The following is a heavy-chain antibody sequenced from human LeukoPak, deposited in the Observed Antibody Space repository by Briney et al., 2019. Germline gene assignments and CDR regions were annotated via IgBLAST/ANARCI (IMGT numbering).Heavy chain of an antibody. V-gene: IGHV1-2*02. CDR1: GYTFTGHY. D-gene: IGHD3-10*01. CDR2: INPNSGDT. CDR3: AREGDGSGSYIFDY. J-gene: IGHJ4*02. Sequence: ASVKVSCTASGYTFTGHYMHWVRQAPGQGLEWMGWINPNSGDTNYAQKFQGRVTMTRDTSISTAYMELSRLRSDDTAVYYCAREGDGSGSYIFDYWGQGTLVTVSS.